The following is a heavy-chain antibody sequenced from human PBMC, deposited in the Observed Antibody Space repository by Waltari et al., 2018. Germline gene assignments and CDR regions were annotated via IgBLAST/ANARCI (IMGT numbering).Heavy chain of an antibody. D-gene: IGHD3-9*01. CDR3: ARGPLEDYVLRYFDWPQSFDI. J-gene: IGHJ3*02. V-gene: IGHV4-34*01. Sequence: QVQLQQWGAGLLKPSETLSLTCAVYGGSFSGYYWSWIRQPPGKGLGWIGEINHSGSTNYNPSLKSRVTISVDTSKNQFSLKLSSVTAADTAVYYCARGPLEDYVLRYFDWPQSFDIWGQGTMVTVSS. CDR2: INHSGST. CDR1: GGSFSGYY.